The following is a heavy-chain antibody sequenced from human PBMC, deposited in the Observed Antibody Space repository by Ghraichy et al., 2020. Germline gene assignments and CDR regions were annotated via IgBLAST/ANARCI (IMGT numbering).Heavy chain of an antibody. CDR1: GFTFSSYA. Sequence: GGSLRLSCAASGFTFSSYAMSWVRQAPGKGLEWVSVISDSGGSTYYADSVKGQFTISRDNSKNTLYLQMNSLRAEDTAVYYCATRGDYFDYWGQGTLVTVSS. D-gene: IGHD4-17*01. CDR3: ATRGDYFDY. J-gene: IGHJ4*02. V-gene: IGHV3-23*01. CDR2: ISDSGGST.